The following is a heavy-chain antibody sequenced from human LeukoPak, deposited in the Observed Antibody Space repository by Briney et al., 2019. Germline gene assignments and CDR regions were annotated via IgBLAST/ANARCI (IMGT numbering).Heavy chain of an antibody. CDR3: ARDQDGDYSDAFDI. V-gene: IGHV4-4*07. CDR1: GGSISSYY. D-gene: IGHD4-17*01. J-gene: IGHJ3*02. CDR2: IYTSGRT. Sequence: PSETLSLTCTVSGGSISSYYWGWIRQPAGKGLEWIGRIYTSGRTNYNPSLKSRVTMSVDTSKKQFSLKLSSVTAADTAVYYGARDQDGDYSDAFDIWGQGTMVTVSS.